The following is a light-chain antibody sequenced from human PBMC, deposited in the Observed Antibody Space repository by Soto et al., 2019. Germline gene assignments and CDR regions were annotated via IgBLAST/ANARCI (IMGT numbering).Light chain of an antibody. CDR3: QQYGSSGT. V-gene: IGKV3-20*01. CDR1: QSVSSN. Sequence: EILMTQSPATLSVSPGERATLSCRASQSVSSNLAWYQQKPGQAPRLLIYGASSRATGIPDRLSGSGSGTEFTLTISRMEPEDFAVYYCQQYGSSGTFGQGTKVDIK. J-gene: IGKJ1*01. CDR2: GAS.